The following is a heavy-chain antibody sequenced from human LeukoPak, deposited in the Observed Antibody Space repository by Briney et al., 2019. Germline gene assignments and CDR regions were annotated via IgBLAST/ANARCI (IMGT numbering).Heavy chain of an antibody. CDR2: ISSTSSHI. J-gene: IGHJ3*02. CDR1: GLTFSSAE. D-gene: IGHD3-22*01. CDR3: AREDSRDAFDI. V-gene: IGHV3-48*03. Sequence: GGSLRVYCAASGLTFSSAEMSWVGRGPGKGLEWISYISSTSSHIYYADSVKGRFTISRDNAKNSLYLQMYSLGAGDTAVYYCAREDSRDAFDIWGQGTLVTVS.